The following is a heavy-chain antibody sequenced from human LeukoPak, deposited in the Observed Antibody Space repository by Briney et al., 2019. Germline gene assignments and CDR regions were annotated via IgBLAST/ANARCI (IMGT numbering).Heavy chain of an antibody. D-gene: IGHD6-19*01. CDR1: GFTFSSYG. CDR2: IRYDGNNK. CDR3: AKDRWGAVASFDY. J-gene: IGHJ4*02. Sequence: GGSLRLSCAASGFTFSSYGMHWVRQAPGKGLEWVAVIRYDGNNKYYADSVKGRFTISRDNSKNMLYLQMNSLGTEDTAVYCCAKDRWGAVASFDYWGQGTLVTVSS. V-gene: IGHV3-30*02.